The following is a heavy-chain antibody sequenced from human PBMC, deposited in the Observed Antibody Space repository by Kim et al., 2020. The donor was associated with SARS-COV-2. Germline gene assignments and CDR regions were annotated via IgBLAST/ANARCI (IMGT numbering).Heavy chain of an antibody. V-gene: IGHV4-34*01. D-gene: IGHD3-10*01. CDR1: GGSFSGYY. CDR2: INHSGST. CDR3: ARVRRRTSGMDV. Sequence: SETLSLTCAVYGGSFSGYYWSWIRQPPGKGLEWIGEINHSGSTNYNPSLKSRVTISVDTSKNQFSLKLSSVTAADTAVYYCARVRRRTSGMDVWGQGTT. J-gene: IGHJ6*02.